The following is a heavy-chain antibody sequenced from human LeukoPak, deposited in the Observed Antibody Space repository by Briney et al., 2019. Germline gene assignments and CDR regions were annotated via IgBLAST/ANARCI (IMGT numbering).Heavy chain of an antibody. V-gene: IGHV3-21*01. J-gene: IGHJ4*02. D-gene: IGHD6-13*01. CDR2: ISSSSSYI. CDR3: AKDIDNSSRSPQE. Sequence: RAGGSLRLSCAASGFTFSSYSMNWVRQAPGKGLEWVSSISSSSSYIYYADSVKGRFTISRDNSKNTLFLQMNSLRAEDTAVYYCAKDIDNSSRSPQEWGQGTLVTVSS. CDR1: GFTFSSYS.